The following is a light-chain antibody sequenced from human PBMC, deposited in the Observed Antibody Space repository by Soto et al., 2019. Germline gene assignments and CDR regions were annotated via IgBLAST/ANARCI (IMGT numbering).Light chain of an antibody. CDR2: KAS. Sequence: DIQMTQSPSTLSASVGDRVTITCRASQSISSWLAWYQQKPGKAPKLLIYKASSLEGGVPSRFSGSGSGTEFTLTISSLQPDDFATYYCQQYNSYWTFVQGTKVEIK. V-gene: IGKV1-5*03. CDR3: QQYNSYWT. CDR1: QSISSW. J-gene: IGKJ1*01.